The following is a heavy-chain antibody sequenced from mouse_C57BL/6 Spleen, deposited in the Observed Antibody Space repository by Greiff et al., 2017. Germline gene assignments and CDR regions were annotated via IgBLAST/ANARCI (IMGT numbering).Heavy chain of an antibody. Sequence: QVQLQQSGPELVKPGASVKISCKASGYAFSSSWMNWVKQRPGKGLEWIGRIYPGDGDTNDNGKFKGKATLTADKSSNTAYMQLSSLTSEDSAVYVWARGGGLRRAFAYWGQGTLVTVSA. J-gene: IGHJ3*01. CDR1: GYAFSSSW. CDR2: IYPGDGDT. CDR3: ARGGGLRRAFAY. V-gene: IGHV1-82*01. D-gene: IGHD2-4*01.